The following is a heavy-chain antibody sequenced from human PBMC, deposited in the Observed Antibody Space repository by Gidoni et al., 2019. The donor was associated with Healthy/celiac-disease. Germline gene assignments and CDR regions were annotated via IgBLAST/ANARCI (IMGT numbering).Heavy chain of an antibody. J-gene: IGHJ4*02. D-gene: IGHD6-19*01. CDR3: AKESAVAGEFDY. CDR2: ISYDGSNK. CDR1: VFTFSSYG. Sequence: QVQLLYSGGGVVQPGRSLRLSCASSVFTFSSYGMHWVRQAPGKGLEWVAVISYDGSNKYYADSGKGRFTISRDNSKNTLYLQMNSLRAEDTAVYYCAKESAVAGEFDYWGQGTLVTVSS. V-gene: IGHV3-30*18.